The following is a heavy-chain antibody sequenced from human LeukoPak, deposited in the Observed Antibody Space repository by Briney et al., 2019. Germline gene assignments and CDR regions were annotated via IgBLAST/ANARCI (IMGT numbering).Heavy chain of an antibody. D-gene: IGHD3-16*01. CDR3: VRIDGPTVFTYYMDL. CDR1: GFTFSVHA. V-gene: IGHV3-48*04. J-gene: IGHJ6*03. Sequence: GGSLRLSCAASGFTFSVHAMNWVRHPPGKGLEWVSYISPRSETIYYAESVKSRFTVSRDDSKDSLYLQMHTLRAEDTAVYYCVRIDGPTVFTYYMDLWGKGTTVTVAS. CDR2: ISPRSETI.